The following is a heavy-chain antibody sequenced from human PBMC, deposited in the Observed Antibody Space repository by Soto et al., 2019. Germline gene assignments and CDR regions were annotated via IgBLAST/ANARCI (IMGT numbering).Heavy chain of an antibody. CDR1: GFTFSNAW. D-gene: IGHD3-9*01. V-gene: IGHV3-15*07. Sequence: GGSLRLSCAASGFTFSNAWMNWVRQAPGKGLEWVGRIKSKTDGGTTDYAAPVKGRFTISRDDSKNTLYLQMNSLKTEDTAVYYCTTVVSRDYDILTGYYRESYWGQGTLVTVSS. CDR3: TTVVSRDYDILTGYYRESY. J-gene: IGHJ4*02. CDR2: IKSKTDGGTT.